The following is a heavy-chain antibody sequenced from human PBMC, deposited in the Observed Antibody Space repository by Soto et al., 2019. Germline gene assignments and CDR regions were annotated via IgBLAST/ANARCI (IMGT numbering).Heavy chain of an antibody. CDR3: ARASDSNFDY. CDR2: INAGNGYT. D-gene: IGHD6-13*01. V-gene: IGHV1-3*01. Sequence: ASVKVSCKASGYSFASFSIHWVRQAPGQRLEYMGWINAGNGYTTYSQKFQDRVTITRDTSASTAYMELSSLRSEDTAIYYCARASDSNFDYWGKGALVTVSS. J-gene: IGHJ4*02. CDR1: GYSFASFS.